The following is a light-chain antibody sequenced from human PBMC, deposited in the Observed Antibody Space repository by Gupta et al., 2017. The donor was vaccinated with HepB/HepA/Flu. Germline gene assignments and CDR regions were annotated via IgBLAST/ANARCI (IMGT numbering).Light chain of an antibody. CDR1: SSNIGAGYD. J-gene: IGLJ2*01. V-gene: IGLV1-40*01. CDR3: QSVDSSVSVV. CDR2: GNS. Sequence: QSVLTQPPSVSGAPGQRVTISCTGSSSNIGAGYDVYWYQQLPGTAPKLLIYGNSNRPAGVPDRFSGSKSGTSASLAITGLQAEDEADYYCQSVDSSVSVVFGGGTKLTVL.